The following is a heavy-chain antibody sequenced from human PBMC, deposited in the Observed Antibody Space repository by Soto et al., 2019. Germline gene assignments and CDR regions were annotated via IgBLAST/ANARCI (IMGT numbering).Heavy chain of an antibody. J-gene: IGHJ4*02. CDR3: QKYDGYASYCLYFGS. CDR2: IYSRGNT. D-gene: IGHD3-16*01. CDR1: GFSFYTDA. Sequence: GGSLCLSCALSGFSFYTDAMCWVRQAPGKGLEWVSAIYSRGNTSYADSVKGRLTISRDHSKTTLYLQMTSRRATDTAVYYGQKYDGYASYCLYFGSWGQGTLVTVSS. V-gene: IGHV3-66*01.